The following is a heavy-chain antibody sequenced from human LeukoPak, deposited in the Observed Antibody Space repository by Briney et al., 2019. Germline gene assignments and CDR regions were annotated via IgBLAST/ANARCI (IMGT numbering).Heavy chain of an antibody. D-gene: IGHD3-22*01. J-gene: IGHJ5*02. V-gene: IGHV4-34*01. CDR2: INHSGST. CDR3: ASCVSPSTRMYNWFDP. Sequence: SETLSLTCAVYGGSFSGYYWSWIRQPPGKGLEWSGEINHSGSTNYNPSLKSRVTISVDTSKNPFSLKLSSVTAADTAVYYCASCVSPSTRMYNWFDPWGQGTLVTVSS. CDR1: GGSFSGYY.